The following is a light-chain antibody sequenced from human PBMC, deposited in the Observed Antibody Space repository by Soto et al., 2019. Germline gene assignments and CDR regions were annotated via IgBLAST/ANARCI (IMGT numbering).Light chain of an antibody. J-gene: IGLJ2*01. CDR2: FDD. V-gene: IGLV1-36*01. CDR1: TSNVGNNA. Sequence: QSVLTQPPSVSEAPRQRVSISCSGNTSNVGNNAVNWYQQLPGKTPKLLIYFDDLVPSGVSDRFSGSKSGTSASLAISGLQSDDEADYYCAAWDDSLNVVLFGGGTKATVL. CDR3: AAWDDSLNVVL.